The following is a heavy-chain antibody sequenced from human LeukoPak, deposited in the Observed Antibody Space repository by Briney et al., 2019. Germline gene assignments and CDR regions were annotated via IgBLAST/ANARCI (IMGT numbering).Heavy chain of an antibody. D-gene: IGHD5-12*01. J-gene: IGHJ4*02. Sequence: GSLRLSCAASGFTFTDYYMTWIRQAPGKGLEWVSYITSSGSYTNYADSVKGRFTISRDNANNSLYLHMNSLRAEDTAVYYCARYPVGNYDSGFDYWGQGSLVIVSS. CDR3: ARYPVGNYDSGFDY. CDR1: GFTFTDYY. CDR2: ITSSGSYT. V-gene: IGHV3-11*06.